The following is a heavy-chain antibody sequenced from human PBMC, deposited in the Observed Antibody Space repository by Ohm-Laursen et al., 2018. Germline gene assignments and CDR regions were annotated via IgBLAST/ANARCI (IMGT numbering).Heavy chain of an antibody. Sequence: SLRLSCSASGFTVSSNYMNWVRQAPGTGLEWVSSISISSNFIFYADSVKGRFTITRDNAQNSLYLQMISLRAEDTGVYYCARDVRVGSSSYYYNYAMDVWGQGTTVTVSS. CDR2: ISISSNFI. V-gene: IGHV3-21*01. CDR1: GFTVSSNY. J-gene: IGHJ6*02. CDR3: ARDVRVGSSSYYYNYAMDV. D-gene: IGHD2-2*01.